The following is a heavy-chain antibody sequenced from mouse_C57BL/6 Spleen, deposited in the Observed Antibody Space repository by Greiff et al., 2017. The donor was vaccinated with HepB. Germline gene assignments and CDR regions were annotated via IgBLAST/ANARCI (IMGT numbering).Heavy chain of an antibody. J-gene: IGHJ2*01. Sequence: VQLKQSGAELVKPGASVKLSCTASGFNIKDYYMHWVKQRTEQGLEWIGRIDPEDGETKYAPKFQGKATITADTSSNTAYLQLSSLTSEDTAVYYCASYYGSSQYYFDYWGQGTTLTVSS. V-gene: IGHV14-2*01. CDR1: GFNIKDYY. D-gene: IGHD1-1*01. CDR2: IDPEDGET. CDR3: ASYYGSSQYYFDY.